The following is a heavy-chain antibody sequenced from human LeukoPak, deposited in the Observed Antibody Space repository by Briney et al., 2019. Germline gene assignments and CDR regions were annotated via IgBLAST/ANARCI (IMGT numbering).Heavy chain of an antibody. Sequence: GGSLRLSCAASGFTFSSYSMNWVRQAPGKGLEWVSGISGSGGSTYYADSAKGRFTISRDNSKNTLYLQMNSLRAEDTAVYYCAKDRENSGWKRRFDYWGQGTLVTVSS. CDR2: ISGSGGST. CDR3: AKDRENSGWKRRFDY. D-gene: IGHD6-19*01. J-gene: IGHJ4*02. CDR1: GFTFSSYS. V-gene: IGHV3-23*01.